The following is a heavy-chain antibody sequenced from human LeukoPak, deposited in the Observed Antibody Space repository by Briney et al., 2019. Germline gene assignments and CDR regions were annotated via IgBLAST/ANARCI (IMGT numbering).Heavy chain of an antibody. CDR3: ARLAGPRNFINY. CDR1: GGSISSYY. Sequence: SETLSLTCTVSGGSISSYYWSWFRQPPGKGLEWIGTIFYSGSTYYNPSLKSRVAISVDTSKNHFSLKLSSVTAADTAVYYCARLAGPRNFINYWGQGTLVTVSS. CDR2: IFYSGST. D-gene: IGHD6-19*01. V-gene: IGHV4-59*04. J-gene: IGHJ4*02.